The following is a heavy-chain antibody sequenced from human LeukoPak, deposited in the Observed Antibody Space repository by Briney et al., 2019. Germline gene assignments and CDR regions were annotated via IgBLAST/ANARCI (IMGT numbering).Heavy chain of an antibody. J-gene: IGHJ3*02. V-gene: IGHV4-31*11. Sequence: SETLSLTCAVYGGSFSGYYWSWIRQHPGKGLEWIGYIYYGGSMYYNPSLKSRVTISVDTSKNQFSLKLSSVTAADTAVYYCAIFLNTDAFDIWGQGTMVTVSS. D-gene: IGHD3-3*01. CDR1: GGSFSGYY. CDR2: IYYGGSM. CDR3: AIFLNTDAFDI.